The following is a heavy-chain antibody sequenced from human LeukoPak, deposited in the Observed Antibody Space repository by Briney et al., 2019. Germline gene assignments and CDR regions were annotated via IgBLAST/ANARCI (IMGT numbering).Heavy chain of an antibody. J-gene: IGHJ4*02. D-gene: IGHD3-16*01. CDR3: ARGGSNFDY. V-gene: IGHV4-30-2*01. CDR1: GGSISSGGYS. Sequence: PSETLSLTCAVSGGSISSGGYSWSWIRQPPGKGLEWIGYIYHSGSTYYNPSLKSRVTISVDRSKNQFSLKLSSVTAADTAVYYCARGGSNFDYWGQGTLVTVSS. CDR2: IYHSGST.